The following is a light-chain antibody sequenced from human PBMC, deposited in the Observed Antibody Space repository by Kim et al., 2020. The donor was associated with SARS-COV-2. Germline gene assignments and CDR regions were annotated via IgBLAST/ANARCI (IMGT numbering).Light chain of an antibody. CDR3: QQYPDWPLT. V-gene: IGKV3-15*01. J-gene: IGKJ4*01. Sequence: EIVMTQSPAILSVSPGERATLSCRASQSINNHLAWYQQKPGQAPKLLIYSTSTRATGTPARFSGSGSGTEFTLTIDSPQSEDFAVYFCQQYPDWPLTFGGGTKVDIK. CDR2: STS. CDR1: QSINNH.